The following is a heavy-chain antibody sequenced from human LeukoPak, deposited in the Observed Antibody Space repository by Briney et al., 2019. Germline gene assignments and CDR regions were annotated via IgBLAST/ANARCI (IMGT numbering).Heavy chain of an antibody. Sequence: GGSLRLSCAASGFTFRSYGMHWVRQAPGKGLEWVAIIWYDGSNKYYADSVKGRFTISRGNSKNTLYLQMGSLRAEDTAVYYCARVVGYCGGATCSFYFDYWGQGTLVTVSS. CDR3: ARVVGYCGGATCSFYFDY. D-gene: IGHD2-15*01. CDR1: GFTFRSYG. V-gene: IGHV3-33*01. J-gene: IGHJ4*02. CDR2: IWYDGSNK.